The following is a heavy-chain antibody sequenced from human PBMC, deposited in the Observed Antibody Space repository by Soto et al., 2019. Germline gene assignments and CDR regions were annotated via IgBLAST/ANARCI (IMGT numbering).Heavy chain of an antibody. V-gene: IGHV4-59*08. CDR2: IYYSGST. Sequence: PLQMQPLTSTVSGESVWISYWSLIRQPPGKGLEWIGYIYYSGSTNYNPSLKSRVTISVDTSKNQFSLKLSSATAADTAVYYCARQRSIAARPFDYWGQGTLVTVSS. CDR1: GESVWISY. D-gene: IGHD6-6*01. CDR3: ARQRSIAARPFDY. J-gene: IGHJ4*02.